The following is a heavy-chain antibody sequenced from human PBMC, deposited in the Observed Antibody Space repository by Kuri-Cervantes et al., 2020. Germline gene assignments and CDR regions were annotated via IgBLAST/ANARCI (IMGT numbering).Heavy chain of an antibody. J-gene: IGHJ6*02. V-gene: IGHV3-30*03. CDR2: ISYDGSNK. CDR1: GFTFSSYS. CDR3: AREGGDMSSGWPYYYYYYGMDV. Sequence: GESLKISCAASGFTFSSYSMNWVRQAPGKGLEWVAVISYDGSNKYYADSVKGRFTISRDNSKNTLYLQMNSLRAEDTAVYYCAREGGDMSSGWPYYYYYYGMDVWGQGTTVTVSS. D-gene: IGHD6-19*01.